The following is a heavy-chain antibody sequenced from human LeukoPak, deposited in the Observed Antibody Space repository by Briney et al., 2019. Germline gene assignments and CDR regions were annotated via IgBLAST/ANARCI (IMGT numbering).Heavy chain of an antibody. CDR1: GASVSDYY. J-gene: IGHJ4*02. CDR2: IYYSGST. Sequence: LETLSLTCTVSGASVSDYYWSWIRQPPGKGLEWIGYIYYSGSTNYNPSLKSRVTISVDTSKNQFSLKLSSVTAADTAVYYCARVRWLQYYYFDYWGQGTLVTVSS. V-gene: IGHV4-59*02. CDR3: ARVRWLQYYYFDY. D-gene: IGHD5-24*01.